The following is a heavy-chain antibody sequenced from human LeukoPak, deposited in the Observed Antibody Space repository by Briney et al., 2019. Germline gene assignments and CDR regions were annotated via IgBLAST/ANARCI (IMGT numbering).Heavy chain of an antibody. CDR2: ISSSSSTI. CDR3: ARPLGYCCGGSCGWYFDY. D-gene: IGHD2-15*01. V-gene: IGHV3-48*04. Sequence: GGSLRLSCAASGFTFSSYSMNWVRQAPGKGLEWVSYISSSSSTIYYADSVKGRFTISRDNAKNSLYLQMNSLRAEDTAVYYCARPLGYCCGGSCGWYFDYWGQGTLVTVSS. J-gene: IGHJ4*02. CDR1: GFTFSSYS.